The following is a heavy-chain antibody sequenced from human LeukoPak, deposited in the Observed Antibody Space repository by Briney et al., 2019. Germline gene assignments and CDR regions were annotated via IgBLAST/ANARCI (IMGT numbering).Heavy chain of an antibody. CDR2: IYSGGPA. Sequence: GGSLRLSCAASGFTVSRNFMRWVRQVPGKGREWVSAIYSGGPAHYEESVKGGFTISRDNSKNTLYLQMNSLRVEDTAVYYCATEKIPDEHRGAFDVWGQGTMVTVSS. J-gene: IGHJ3*01. CDR1: GFTVSRNF. V-gene: IGHV3-53*01. D-gene: IGHD2-21*01. CDR3: ATEKIPDEHRGAFDV.